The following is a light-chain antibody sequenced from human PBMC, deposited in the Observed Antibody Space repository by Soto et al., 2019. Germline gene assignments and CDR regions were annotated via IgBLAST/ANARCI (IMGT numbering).Light chain of an antibody. J-gene: IGLJ3*02. V-gene: IGLV1-44*01. Sequence: QSVLTQPPSASGTPGQRATISCCGSNSNIGSDIVNCYQLLPGAAPEVLINTTNQRPSGVPERFSGSNSGNTATLTISRVEAGDEADYYCQVWDSSSDHWVFGGGTKLTVL. CDR3: QVWDSSSDHWV. CDR1: NSNIGSDI. CDR2: TTN.